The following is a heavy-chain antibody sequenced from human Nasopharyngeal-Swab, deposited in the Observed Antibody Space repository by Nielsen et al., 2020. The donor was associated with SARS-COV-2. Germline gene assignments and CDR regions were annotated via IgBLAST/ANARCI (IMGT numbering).Heavy chain of an antibody. CDR3: ASDSRY. V-gene: IGHV3-21*01. CDR2: ISSSGTYL. J-gene: IGHJ4*02. CDR1: GFPFRYYT. D-gene: IGHD2-2*01. Sequence: GESLKISCSASGFPFRYYTLNWVRQAPGQGLEWVSSISSSGTYLYYTDSVKGRFTMSRDNAKNSLYLQMNSLRAEDTAVYYCASDSRYWGQGTLVTVSS.